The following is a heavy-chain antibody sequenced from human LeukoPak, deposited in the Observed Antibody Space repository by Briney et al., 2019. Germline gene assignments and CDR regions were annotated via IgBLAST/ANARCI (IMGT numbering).Heavy chain of an antibody. J-gene: IGHJ4*02. CDR1: GGSISSSSYY. D-gene: IGHD6-13*01. CDR3: ARDSSSWYHPES. CDR2: IYYSGST. Sequence: PSETLSLTCTVSGGSISSSSYYWGWIRQPPGKGLEWIGSIYYSGSTYYNPSLKSRVTISVDTSKNQFSLKLSSVTAADTAVYYCARDSSSWYHPESWGQGTLVTVSS. V-gene: IGHV4-39*07.